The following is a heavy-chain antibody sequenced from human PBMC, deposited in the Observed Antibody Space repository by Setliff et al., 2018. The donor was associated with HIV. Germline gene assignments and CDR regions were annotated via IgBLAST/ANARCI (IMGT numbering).Heavy chain of an antibody. D-gene: IGHD3-22*01. CDR2: VIPIFGTA. V-gene: IGHV1-69*13. J-gene: IGHJ3*02. CDR1: GGTFSSYA. CDR3: TRDPGGYDSSGFDAFDI. Sequence: SVKVSCKASGGTFSSYAISWVRQAPGQGLEWMGGVIPIFGTANYAQKFQGRVTITADESTSTAYMELSSLRSEDTAVYYCTRDPGGYDSSGFDAFDIWGQGTMVTVSS.